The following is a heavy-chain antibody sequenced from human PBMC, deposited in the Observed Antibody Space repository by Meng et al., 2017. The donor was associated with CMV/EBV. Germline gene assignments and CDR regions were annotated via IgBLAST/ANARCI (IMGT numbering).Heavy chain of an antibody. D-gene: IGHD3-10*01. J-gene: IGHJ5*02. CDR3: AKDIPMRRGVTAWFDP. V-gene: IGHV3-30*02. Sequence: GESLKISCSTSGFTSNNYGMHWVRQAPGKGLEWVAFIRTGGSHSFHAESVKGRFTISRDNSNNTLYLQLNSLRAEDTGVYFCAKDIPMRRGVTAWFDPLGHGTLVTVSS. CDR2: IRTGGSHS. CDR1: GFTSNNYG.